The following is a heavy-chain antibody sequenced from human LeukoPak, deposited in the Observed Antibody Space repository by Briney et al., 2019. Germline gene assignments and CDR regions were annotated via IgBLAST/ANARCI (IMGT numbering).Heavy chain of an antibody. CDR3: ASSTEDYVEPGGWFDP. CDR1: GFTFSDYY. CDR2: ISSSGSTI. J-gene: IGHJ5*02. Sequence: GGSLRLSCAASGFTFSDYYMSWIRQAPGKGLEWVSYISSSGSTIYYADSVKGRFTISRDNAKNSLYLQMNSLRAEDTAVYYCASSTEDYVEPGGWFDPWGQGTLVTVSS. D-gene: IGHD2-8*02. V-gene: IGHV3-11*04.